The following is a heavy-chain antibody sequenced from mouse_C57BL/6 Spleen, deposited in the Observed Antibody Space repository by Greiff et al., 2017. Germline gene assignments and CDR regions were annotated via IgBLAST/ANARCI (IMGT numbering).Heavy chain of an antibody. Sequence: VKLVESGPELVKPGASVKLSCKASGYTFTSYDINWVKQRPGQGLEWIGWIYPRDGSTKYNEKFKGKATLTVDTSSSTAYMELHSLTSEDSAVYFCARVGNYDYFDYWGQGTTLTVSS. J-gene: IGHJ2*01. CDR2: IYPRDGST. D-gene: IGHD2-1*01. V-gene: IGHV1-85*01. CDR3: ARVGNYDYFDY. CDR1: GYTFTSYD.